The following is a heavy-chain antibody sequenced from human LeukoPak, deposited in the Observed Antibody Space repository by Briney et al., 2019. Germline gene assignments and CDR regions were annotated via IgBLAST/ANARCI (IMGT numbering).Heavy chain of an antibody. CDR3: ARDARPKLLWFGKTPVGDY. V-gene: IGHV3-11*01. D-gene: IGHD3-10*01. J-gene: IGHJ4*02. CDR1: GFTFSDYY. CDR2: ISSSGSTI. Sequence: GGSLRLSCAASGFTFSDYYMSWIRQAPGKGLEWVSYISSSGSTIYYVDSVKGRFTISRDNAKNSLYLQMNSLRAEDTAVYYCARDARPKLLWFGKTPVGDYWGQGTLVTVSS.